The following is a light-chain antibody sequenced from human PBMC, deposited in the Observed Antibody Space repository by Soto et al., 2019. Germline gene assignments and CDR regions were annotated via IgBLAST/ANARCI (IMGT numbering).Light chain of an antibody. Sequence: EIVMTQSPTTLSLSPRERATLSCRASQTIDNTLAWYQRKPGQAPRLLIYDASTRATGVPARFSGSGSGTDFTLTISSLQSEDFAVYYCQQYNSWPPITFGQGTRLEIK. CDR3: QQYNSWPPIT. CDR1: QTIDNT. V-gene: IGKV3-15*01. CDR2: DAS. J-gene: IGKJ5*01.